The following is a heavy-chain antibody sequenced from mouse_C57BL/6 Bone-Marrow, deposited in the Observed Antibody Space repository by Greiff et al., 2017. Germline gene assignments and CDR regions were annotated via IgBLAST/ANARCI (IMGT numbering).Heavy chain of an antibody. Sequence: EVQLQQSGAELVRPGASVKLSCTASGFNIKDDYMHWVKQRPEQGLEWIGWIDPENGDTEYASKVQGKATITADTSSNTAYLQLSSLTAEDTAVYYCTMNAMDYWGQGTSVTVSS. CDR3: TMNAMDY. J-gene: IGHJ4*01. CDR1: GFNIKDDY. CDR2: IDPENGDT. V-gene: IGHV14-4*01.